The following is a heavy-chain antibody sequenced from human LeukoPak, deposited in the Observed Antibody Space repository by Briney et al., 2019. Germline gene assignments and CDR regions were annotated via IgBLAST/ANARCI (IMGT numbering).Heavy chain of an antibody. CDR2: IWYDGSQK. D-gene: IGHD2-15*01. J-gene: IGHJ5*02. CDR1: GFTFNNYG. V-gene: IGHV3-33*06. CDR3: AKGHLRNRGLGFMDP. Sequence: PGGSLRLSCAASGFTFNNYGMHWVRQTPGRGLEWVALIWYDGSQKYHADSVKGRFTISRDNSKNTVFMEMNSLRVEDTAVYCCAKGHLRNRGLGFMDPWGQGTLVTVSS.